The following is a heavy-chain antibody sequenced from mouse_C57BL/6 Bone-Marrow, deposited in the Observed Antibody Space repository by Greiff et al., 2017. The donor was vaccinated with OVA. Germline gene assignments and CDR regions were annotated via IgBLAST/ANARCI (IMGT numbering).Heavy chain of an antibody. Sequence: VQLQQSGPELVRPGASVKISCKAPGYTFTSHWMQWVSQRPGQGLEWIGGIFPGSGSTDYNEKFKGKATLTVDTSSSTAYMQLSSLTSEDSAVYFCARWSDYYGSFDYWGQGTTLTVSS. V-gene: IGHV1-56*01. J-gene: IGHJ2*01. CDR3: ARWSDYYGSFDY. D-gene: IGHD1-1*01. CDR1: GYTFTSHW. CDR2: IFPGSGST.